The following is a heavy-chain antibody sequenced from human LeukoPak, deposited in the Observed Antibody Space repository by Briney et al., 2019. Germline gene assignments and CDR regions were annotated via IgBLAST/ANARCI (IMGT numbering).Heavy chain of an antibody. CDR2: INTNSRYM. V-gene: IGHV3-21*01. Sequence: PGGSLRLSCAASGFTFSSYSMNWVRQAPGKGLEWVSSINTNSRYMYYADLAKGRFTISRDNAKNSLYLQMTSLRAEDTAVYYCVRESPDLFDYWGQGTLVTVSS. CDR1: GFTFSSYS. CDR3: VRESPDLFDY. J-gene: IGHJ4*02.